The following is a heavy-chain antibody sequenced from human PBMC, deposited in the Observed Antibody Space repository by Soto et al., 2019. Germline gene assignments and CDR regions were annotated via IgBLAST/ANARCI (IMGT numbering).Heavy chain of an antibody. D-gene: IGHD5-18*01. CDR1: GFTFSTYG. CDR3: ARGYSYGSYWYFDL. J-gene: IGHJ2*01. Sequence: QLQLVQSGAEVKNPGASVRVSCKASGFTFSTYGITWVRQAPGQGLEWMGWITASNGNTHYAQNLQGRVTMTTDTSTSKAYMELWRLSSDDTAVYYCARGYSYGSYWYFDLWGRGTLVTVSS. CDR2: ITASNGNT. V-gene: IGHV1-18*04.